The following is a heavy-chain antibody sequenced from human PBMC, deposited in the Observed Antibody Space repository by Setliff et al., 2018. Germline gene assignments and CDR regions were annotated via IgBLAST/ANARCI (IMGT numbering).Heavy chain of an antibody. D-gene: IGHD3-22*01. V-gene: IGHV1-69*05. CDR2: TIPMFGTT. CDR1: GGTFSSYG. CDR3: VREGVDSRSSTDYRYYMDV. J-gene: IGHJ6*03. Sequence: VASVKVSCKASGGTFSSYGISWVRQAPGQGLEWMGGTIPMFGTTDYARKFQGRVTIITDESTSTAYMQLSSLGSEDTAVYCCVREGVDSRSSTDYRYYMDVWGKGTTVTVSS.